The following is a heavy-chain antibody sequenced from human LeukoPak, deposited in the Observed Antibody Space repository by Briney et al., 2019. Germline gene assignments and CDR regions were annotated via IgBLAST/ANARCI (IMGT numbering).Heavy chain of an antibody. CDR3: ARGRQWLGSWFDP. CDR2: IYYSGST. Sequence: SETLSLTCTVSGGSISSGGYYWSWIRQHPGKGLEWIGYIYYSGSTYYNPSLKSRVTISVDTSKNQFSLKLSSVTAADTAVYYCARGRQWLGSWFDPWGQGTLVTVSS. V-gene: IGHV4-31*03. CDR1: GGSISSGGYY. D-gene: IGHD6-19*01. J-gene: IGHJ5*02.